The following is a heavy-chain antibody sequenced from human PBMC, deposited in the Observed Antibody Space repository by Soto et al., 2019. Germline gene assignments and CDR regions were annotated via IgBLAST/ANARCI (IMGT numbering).Heavy chain of an antibody. CDR3: ARGEPTGYVVVVAATNYYGMDV. CDR2: INPNSGGT. D-gene: IGHD2-15*01. Sequence: QVQLVQSGAEVKKPGASVKVSCKASGYTFTGYYMHWVRQAPGQGLEWMGWINPNSGGTNYAQKFQGRVTMTRDTSIRTAYMELSRLRSDDTAVYYCARGEPTGYVVVVAATNYYGMDVWGQGTTVTVSS. CDR1: GYTFTGYY. V-gene: IGHV1-2*02. J-gene: IGHJ6*02.